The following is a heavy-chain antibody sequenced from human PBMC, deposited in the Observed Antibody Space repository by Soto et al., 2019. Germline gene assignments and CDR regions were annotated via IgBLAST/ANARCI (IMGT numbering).Heavy chain of an antibody. Sequence: GESLKISCKGSGYSFTSYWISWVRQMPGKGLEWMGRIDPSDSYTNYSPSFQGHVTISADKSISTAYLQWSSLKASDTAMYYCARFRGIAAAGNRYYYYYGMDVWGQGTTVTV. J-gene: IGHJ6*02. CDR1: GYSFTSYW. D-gene: IGHD6-13*01. CDR3: ARFRGIAAAGNRYYYYYGMDV. V-gene: IGHV5-10-1*01. CDR2: IDPSDSYT.